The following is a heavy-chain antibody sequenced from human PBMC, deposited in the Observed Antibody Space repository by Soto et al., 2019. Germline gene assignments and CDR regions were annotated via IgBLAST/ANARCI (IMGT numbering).Heavy chain of an antibody. Sequence: LSLTCTVSGGSISSYYWSWIRQHPGKGLEWIGYIYYSGSTYYNPSLKSRVTISVDTSKNQFSLKLSSVTAADTAVYYCARDTCSGGSCYRPLYAFDIWGQGTMVTVSS. J-gene: IGHJ3*02. CDR1: GGSISSYY. D-gene: IGHD2-15*01. CDR3: ARDTCSGGSCYRPLYAFDI. CDR2: IYYSGST. V-gene: IGHV4-31*03.